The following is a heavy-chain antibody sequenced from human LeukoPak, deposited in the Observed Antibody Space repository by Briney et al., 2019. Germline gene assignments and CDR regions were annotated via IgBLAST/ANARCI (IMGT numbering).Heavy chain of an antibody. CDR2: IKPGGGEK. D-gene: IGHD6-13*01. Sequence: GGSPRLSCVGSGFTFSNSWMSWVRQAPGRGLEWVANIKPGGGEKYYLDSVKGRFTISRDNAKNSLYLQMNSLRAEDTAVYYCARVPASSSWYSSWGQGTLVTVSS. CDR3: ARVPASSSWYSS. V-gene: IGHV3-7*04. CDR1: GFTFSNSW. J-gene: IGHJ5*02.